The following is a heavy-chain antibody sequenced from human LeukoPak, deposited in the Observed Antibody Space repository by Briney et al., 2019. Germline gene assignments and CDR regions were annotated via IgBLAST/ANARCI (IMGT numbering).Heavy chain of an antibody. V-gene: IGHV3-20*04. CDR1: GFSFSSHG. J-gene: IGHJ4*02. CDR3: ARLRDYYDSSSPGH. Sequence: GGSLRLSCAASGFSFSSHGMSWVRQAPGKGLEWVSGIIGGAGSTGYADSVKGRFTISRDNAKNSLYLQMNSLRAEDTALYYCARLRDYYDSSSPGHWGQGTLVTVSS. CDR2: IIGGAGST. D-gene: IGHD3-22*01.